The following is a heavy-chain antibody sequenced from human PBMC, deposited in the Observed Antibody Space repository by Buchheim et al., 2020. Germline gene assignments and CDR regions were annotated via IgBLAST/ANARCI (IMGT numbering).Heavy chain of an antibody. J-gene: IGHJ4*02. CDR3: ATGDCNGGRCHTFDY. V-gene: IGHV3-15*01. CDR2: VKRISDGATT. D-gene: IGHD2-15*01. Sequence: EVQLVASGGGLVKPGESLRLSCAASGLSISDVWMTWLRQAPGKGLEWVGRVKRISDGATTDYAVPVHGRFTVSRDDSKNTVYLQMNTLKTEDTAVYYCATGDCNGGRCHTFDYWGKGT. CDR1: GLSISDVW.